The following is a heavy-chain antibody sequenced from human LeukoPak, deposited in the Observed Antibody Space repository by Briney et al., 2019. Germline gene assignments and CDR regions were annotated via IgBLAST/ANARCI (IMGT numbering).Heavy chain of an antibody. V-gene: IGHV1-2*04. CDR1: GYTFTGYY. J-gene: IGHJ6*02. CDR3: ARVRVGIAVAGPYYYYGMDV. CDR2: INPNSGGT. D-gene: IGHD6-19*01. Sequence: ASVKVSCKASGYTFTGYYMHWVRQAPGQGLEWMGWINPNSGGTNYAQKFQGWVTMTRDTPISTAYMELSRLRSDDTAVYYCARVRVGIAVAGPYYYYGMDVWGQGTTVTVSS.